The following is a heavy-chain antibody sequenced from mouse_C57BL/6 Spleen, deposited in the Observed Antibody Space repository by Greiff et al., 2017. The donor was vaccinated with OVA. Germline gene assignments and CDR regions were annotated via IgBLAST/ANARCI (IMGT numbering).Heavy chain of an antibody. Sequence: VQLQQSGPELVKPGASVKISCKASGYAFSSSWMNWVKQRPGKGLAWIGRIYPAAGDTNYNGKFKGKSTLTADTSSSTAYMQLSSLTSEYSAVYFCARFSSSYFDYWGQGTTLTVSS. J-gene: IGHJ2*01. D-gene: IGHD1-1*01. CDR1: GYAFSSSW. CDR3: ARFSSSYFDY. CDR2: IYPAAGDT. V-gene: IGHV1-82*01.